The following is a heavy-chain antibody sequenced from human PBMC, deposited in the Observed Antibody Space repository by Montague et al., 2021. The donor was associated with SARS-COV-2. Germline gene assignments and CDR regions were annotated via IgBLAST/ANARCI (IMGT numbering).Heavy chain of an antibody. CDR1: GGSFSDNY. Sequence: SETLSLTCAVYGGSFSDNYWSWISKPPGKGLEWIGEINHRGTSNYNPSLKSRVSISVDTSKNQFSLYLGSVTAADTAVYYCATQEDPSGWIPGPFDFWGQGTLLSVSS. J-gene: IGHJ4*02. V-gene: IGHV4-34*01. CDR2: INHRGTS. D-gene: IGHD6-19*01. CDR3: ATQEDPSGWIPGPFDF.